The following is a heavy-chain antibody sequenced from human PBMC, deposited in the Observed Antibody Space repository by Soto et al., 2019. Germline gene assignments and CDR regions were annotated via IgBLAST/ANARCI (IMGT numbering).Heavy chain of an antibody. CDR1: GGSISSGGYY. V-gene: IGHV4-31*03. CDR3: EREADGYNYVRGMDV. J-gene: IGHJ6*02. D-gene: IGHD5-12*01. CDR2: IYYSGST. Sequence: SETLSLTCTVSGGSISSGGYYWSWIRQHPGKGLEWIGYIYYSGSTYYNPSLKSRVTISVDTSKNQFSLKLSSVTAADTAVYYCEREADGYNYVRGMDVWGQGTTVTVSS.